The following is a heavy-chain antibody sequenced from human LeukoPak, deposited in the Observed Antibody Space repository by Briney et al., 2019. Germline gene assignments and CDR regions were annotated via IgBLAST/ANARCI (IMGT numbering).Heavy chain of an antibody. Sequence: PGGSLRLSCAASGFTFSYYSMNWVRQAPGKGLEWVSYITSNSSHIYYADSVKGRFTISRDNAKNSLYLQMNSLRAEDTAVYYCARVSSYSSSWYVFDAFDIWGQGTMVTVSS. J-gene: IGHJ3*02. D-gene: IGHD6-13*01. CDR3: ARVSSYSSSWYVFDAFDI. CDR2: ITSNSSHI. CDR1: GFTFSYYS. V-gene: IGHV3-48*01.